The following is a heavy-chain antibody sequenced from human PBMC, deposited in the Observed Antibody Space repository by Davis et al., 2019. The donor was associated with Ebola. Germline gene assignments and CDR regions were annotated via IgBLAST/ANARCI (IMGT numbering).Heavy chain of an antibody. V-gene: IGHV4-34*01. CDR3: ARRSVGGNGWFDP. D-gene: IGHD2-8*01. Sequence: GSLRLSCTVSGGSISSYYWSWIRQPPGKGLEWIGEINHSGSTNYNPSLKSRVTISVDTSKNQFSLKLSSVTAADTAVYYCARRSVGGNGWFDPWGQGTLVTVSS. CDR2: INHSGST. CDR1: GGSISSYY. J-gene: IGHJ5*02.